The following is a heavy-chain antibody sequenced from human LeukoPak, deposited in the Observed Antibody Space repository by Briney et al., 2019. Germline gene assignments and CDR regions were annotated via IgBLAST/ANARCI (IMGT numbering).Heavy chain of an antibody. CDR1: GGTFSSYA. J-gene: IGHJ4*02. Sequence: ASVKVSCKASGGTFSSYAISWVRQAPGQGLEWMGGIIPIFGTANYAQKLQGRVTMTTDTSTSTAYMELRSLRSDDTAVYYCARDWWVEDSSGYYPYYFDYWGQGTLVTVSS. CDR3: ARDWWVEDSSGYYPYYFDY. D-gene: IGHD3-22*01. CDR2: IIPIFGTA. V-gene: IGHV1-69*05.